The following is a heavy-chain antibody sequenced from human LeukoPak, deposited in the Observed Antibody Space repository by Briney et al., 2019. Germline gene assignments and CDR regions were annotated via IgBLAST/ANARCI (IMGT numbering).Heavy chain of an antibody. CDR2: IYYSGST. D-gene: IGHD6-6*01. CDR3: AGGGIAARRLDP. CDR1: GDSISSSSYY. V-gene: IGHV4-39*01. J-gene: IGHJ5*02. Sequence: SETLSLTCTVSGDSISSSSYYWGWIRQPPGTGLEWIGSIYYSGSTYYNPPLKSRVTISVDTSKNQFSLKLSSVTAADTAVYYCAGGGIAARRLDPWGQGTLVTVSS.